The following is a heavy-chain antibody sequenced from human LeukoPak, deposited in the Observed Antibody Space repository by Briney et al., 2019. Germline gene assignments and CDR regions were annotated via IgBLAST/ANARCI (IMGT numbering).Heavy chain of an antibody. J-gene: IGHJ5*02. CDR1: GFTLSSYA. CDR2: ISGDGRNK. CDR3: ARDFRPRYNYDSSGYWSWFDP. D-gene: IGHD3-22*01. Sequence: GRSLRLSCAASGFTLSSYAMHWVRQAPGKGGEWVAVISGDGRNKYCAHPVRGRFTISRDNSKNTLYLQMNSLRAEDTAVYYCARDFRPRYNYDSSGYWSWFDPWGQGTLVTVSS. V-gene: IGHV3-30*04.